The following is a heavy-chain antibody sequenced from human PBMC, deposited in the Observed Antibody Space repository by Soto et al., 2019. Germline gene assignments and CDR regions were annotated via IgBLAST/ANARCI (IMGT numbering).Heavy chain of an antibody. Sequence: GGSLRLSFVVFGVTLSSYEMNWVRQAPGKGLEWVSYINKNGGTLSYADSVKGRFTISRDNAENSLHLQMNSLRAEDTAVYYCATGVWYYFDYWGQGALVTVPS. CDR3: ATGVWYYFDY. D-gene: IGHD2-21*01. CDR1: GVTLSSYE. CDR2: INKNGGTL. V-gene: IGHV3-48*03. J-gene: IGHJ4*02.